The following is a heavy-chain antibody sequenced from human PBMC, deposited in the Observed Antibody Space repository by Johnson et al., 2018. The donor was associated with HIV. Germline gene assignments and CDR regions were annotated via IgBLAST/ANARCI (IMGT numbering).Heavy chain of an antibody. J-gene: IGHJ3*02. V-gene: IGHV3-30*02. CDR1: GFTFRSYG. D-gene: IGHD2-21*02. Sequence: QVQLVESGGGVVQPGGSLRLSCEVSGFTFRSYGMHWVRQAPGKGLEWVAFIRYDGNNKSYADSVKGRFTISRDNSRSTLYLQMNSLRAEDTAAYYCAKECGGDCYDAFDIWGQGTMVTVSS. CDR3: AKECGGDCYDAFDI. CDR2: IRYDGNNK.